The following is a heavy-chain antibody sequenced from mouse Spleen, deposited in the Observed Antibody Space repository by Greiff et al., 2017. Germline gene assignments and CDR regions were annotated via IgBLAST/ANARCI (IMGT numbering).Heavy chain of an antibody. CDR1: GFTFSSYA. D-gene: IGHD1-1*01. CDR2: ISSGGSYT. CDR3: ARQRDYYGSSYDWYFDV. J-gene: IGHJ1*01. Sequence: EVHLVESGGGLVKPGGSLKLSCAASGFTFSSYAMSWVRQTPEKRLEWVATISSGGSYTYYPDSVKGRFTISRDNAKNTLYLQMSSLRSEDTAMYYCARQRDYYGSSYDWYFDVWGAGTTVTVSS. V-gene: IGHV5-9-3*01.